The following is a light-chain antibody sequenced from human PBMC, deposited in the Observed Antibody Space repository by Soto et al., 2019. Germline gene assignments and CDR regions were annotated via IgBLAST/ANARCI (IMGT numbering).Light chain of an antibody. CDR3: NSFTTSSTYV. V-gene: IGLV2-18*02. CDR2: DVT. CDR1: SSDVGSYNR. J-gene: IGLJ1*01. Sequence: QSALTQPPSVSGSPGQSVAISCTGTSSDVGSYNRVAWYQQPPGTAPKLIIYDVTNRPSGVPDRFSGSKSGNTASLTISGLRAEDEADYYCNSFTTSSTYVFGTGTKLTVL.